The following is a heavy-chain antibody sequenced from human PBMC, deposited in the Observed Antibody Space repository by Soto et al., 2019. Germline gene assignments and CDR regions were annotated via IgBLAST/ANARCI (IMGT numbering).Heavy chain of an antibody. CDR1: GDSITNSNYY. J-gene: IGHJ5*02. CDR2: IYYIGST. CDR3: AGRNSLASVSLNFRELSNYKWIDP. Sequence: NPSETLSLTCTVSGDSITNSNYYWGWFRQPPGKGLEWIASIYYIGSTYYNPPLKSRVTISVDTSNNQFSLNLNSVTASDTAVYYCAGRNSLASVSLNFRELSNYKWIDPWGPGTLVTVSS. V-gene: IGHV4-39*01. D-gene: IGHD3-16*02.